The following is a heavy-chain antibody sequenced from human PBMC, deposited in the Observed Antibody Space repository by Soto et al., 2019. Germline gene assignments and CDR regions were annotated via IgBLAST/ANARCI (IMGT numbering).Heavy chain of an antibody. J-gene: IGHJ4*02. CDR1: AFKFSDYY. V-gene: IGHV3-11*01. D-gene: IGHD2-15*01. CDR2: ISGSGDVI. CDR3: ARAPDCGEGSCYRHFDL. Sequence: KPGGSLRLSCAASAFKFSDYYMSWVRQAPGKGLEWVSYISGSGDVIYYADSVKGRFTISRDNDKKSVHLQMDTLRAEDTALYYCARAPDCGEGSCYRHFDLWGQGTRVTVSS.